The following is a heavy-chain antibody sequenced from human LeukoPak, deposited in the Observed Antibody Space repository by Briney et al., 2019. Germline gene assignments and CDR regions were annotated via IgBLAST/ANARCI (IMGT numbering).Heavy chain of an antibody. D-gene: IGHD3-22*01. J-gene: IGHJ3*02. CDR1: GGSISSSSYY. Sequence: SETLSLTCTVSGGSISSSSYYWGWIRQPPGKGLEWIGSIYYSGSTYYNPSLKGRVTISVDTSKNQFSLKLSSVTAADTAVYYCARRKYYYDSSGYGDAFDIWGQRTMVTVSS. V-gene: IGHV4-39*01. CDR2: IYYSGST. CDR3: ARRKYYYDSSGYGDAFDI.